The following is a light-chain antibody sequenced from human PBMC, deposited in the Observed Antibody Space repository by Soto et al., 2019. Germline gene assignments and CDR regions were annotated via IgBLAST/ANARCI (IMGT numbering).Light chain of an antibody. Sequence: QSALTQPASVSGSPGQSITISCTGTGSDVGGYNYVSWYQQHPGKAPKVMIYDVSNRPTGVSNRFSGSKSGNTASLTISGIKDEDEADYYCSSYTSASTPLVFGGGTKLTVL. CDR2: DVS. CDR3: SSYTSASTPLV. CDR1: GSDVGGYNY. J-gene: IGLJ2*01. V-gene: IGLV2-14*01.